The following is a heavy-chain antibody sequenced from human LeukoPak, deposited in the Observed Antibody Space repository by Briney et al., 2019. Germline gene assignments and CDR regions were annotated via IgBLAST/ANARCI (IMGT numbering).Heavy chain of an antibody. Sequence: GGSLRLSCAASGSTFSSYAMTWVRQAPGKGLEWVSSISGSGGSTYYADSVKGRFTISRDNSKNTLYLQMSSLRAEDTAVYYCAKDLYCSSTSCYSSEWGQGSLVTVSS. CDR1: GSTFSSYA. V-gene: IGHV3-23*01. J-gene: IGHJ4*02. CDR3: AKDLYCSSTSCYSSE. CDR2: ISGSGGST. D-gene: IGHD2-2*01.